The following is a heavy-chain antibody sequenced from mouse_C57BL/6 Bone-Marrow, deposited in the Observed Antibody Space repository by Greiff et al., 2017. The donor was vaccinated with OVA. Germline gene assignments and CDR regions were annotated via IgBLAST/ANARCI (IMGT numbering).Heavy chain of an antibody. J-gene: IGHJ3*01. CDR3: TRSDYYGSPWFAY. CDR2: IDPETGGT. CDR1: GYTFTDYE. Sequence: QVQLQQSGAELVRPGASVTLSCKASGYTFTDYEMHWVKQTPVHGLEWIGAIDPETGGTAYNQKFKGKAILTADKSSSTAYMELRSLTSEDSAVYYGTRSDYYGSPWFAYWGQGTLVTVSA. V-gene: IGHV1-15*01. D-gene: IGHD1-1*01.